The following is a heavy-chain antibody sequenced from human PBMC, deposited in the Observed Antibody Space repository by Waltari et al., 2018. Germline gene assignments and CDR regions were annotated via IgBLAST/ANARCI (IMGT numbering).Heavy chain of an antibody. V-gene: IGHV1-69-2*01. J-gene: IGHJ2*01. CDR3: VTFEMSCWYGTNGPIASYWYFDL. D-gene: IGHD6-19*01. Sequence: VQLVQSGSELKKPGASVKVSCKASGYTFTDYYMHWVQQAPGQGLEGMGRVDPEDGETIYAEKFQGRVTMTEDTSTDTAYMELSSQRSEDTAVYYCVTFEMSCWYGTNGPIASYWYFDLWGRGTLVTVSS. CDR1: GYTFTDYY. CDR2: VDPEDGET.